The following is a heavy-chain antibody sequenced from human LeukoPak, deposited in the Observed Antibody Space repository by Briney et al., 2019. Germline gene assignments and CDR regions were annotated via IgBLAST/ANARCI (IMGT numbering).Heavy chain of an antibody. CDR3: AKGGSSSTSVFDY. D-gene: IGHD2-2*01. J-gene: IGHJ4*02. CDR1: GFTFSSHA. V-gene: IGHV3-30-3*01. Sequence: GGSLRLSCAASGFTFSSHAVHWVRQAPGKGLEWVAFISYDGNIKYYADSVKGRFTISRDNSKNTLYLQMNSLRAEDTAVYYCAKGGSSSTSVFDYWGQGTLVTVSS. CDR2: ISYDGNIK.